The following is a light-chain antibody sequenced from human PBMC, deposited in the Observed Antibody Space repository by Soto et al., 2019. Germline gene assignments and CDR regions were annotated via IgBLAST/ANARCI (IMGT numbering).Light chain of an antibody. CDR2: WAS. Sequence: DIVMTQSPDSLAVSLGERATINCKSSQSVLYSSNNTHYLAWYQQKPGQPPKLLIYWASTRESGVPDRFSGSGSGTDFTLTISSLQAEDVAVYYCQQYYSTLWTFGQGTKVEIK. CDR1: QSVLYSSNNTHY. V-gene: IGKV4-1*01. CDR3: QQYYSTLWT. J-gene: IGKJ1*01.